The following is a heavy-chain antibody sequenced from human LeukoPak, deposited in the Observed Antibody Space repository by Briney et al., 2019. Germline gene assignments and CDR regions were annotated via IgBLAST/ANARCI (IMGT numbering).Heavy chain of an antibody. CDR2: ISYDGSNK. J-gene: IGHJ6*02. CDR1: GFTFSSYG. CDR3: AKDRLVRYSSGWYGYYYYGMDV. D-gene: IGHD6-19*01. Sequence: PGGSLRLSCAASGFTFSSYGMHWVRQAPGKGLEWVAVISYDGSNKYYADSVKGRFTISRDNSKNTLYLQMNSLRAEDTAVYYCAKDRLVRYSSGWYGYYYYGMDVWGQGTTVTVSS. V-gene: IGHV3-30*18.